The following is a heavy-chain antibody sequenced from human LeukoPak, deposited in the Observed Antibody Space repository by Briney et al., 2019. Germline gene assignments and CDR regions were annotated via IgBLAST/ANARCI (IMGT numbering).Heavy chain of an antibody. V-gene: IGHV3-11*04. CDR1: GFTFSDYY. CDR2: ISSSGSTI. D-gene: IGHD1-14*01. Sequence: AGGSLRLSCAASGFTFSDYYMSWIRQAPGKGLEWVSYISSSGSTIYYADSVKGRFTISRDNAKNSLYLQMNSLRAEDTAVYYCAKDRSGRESGNQRDDYWGQGTLVTVSS. J-gene: IGHJ4*02. CDR3: AKDRSGRESGNQRDDY.